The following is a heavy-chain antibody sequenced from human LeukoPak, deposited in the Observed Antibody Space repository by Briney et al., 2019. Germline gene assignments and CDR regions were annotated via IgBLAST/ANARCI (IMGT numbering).Heavy chain of an antibody. D-gene: IGHD4-11*01. CDR3: ARGMTNPFDY. J-gene: IGHJ4*02. Sequence: GGSLRLSCAASGFTVSTNYMSWVRQAPGKGLEWVSVIYSGGSTYYADSVKGRFTISRHNSENTLYLQMNSLRADDTAVYYCARGMTNPFDYWGQGTLVTVSS. V-gene: IGHV3-53*04. CDR1: GFTVSTNY. CDR2: IYSGGST.